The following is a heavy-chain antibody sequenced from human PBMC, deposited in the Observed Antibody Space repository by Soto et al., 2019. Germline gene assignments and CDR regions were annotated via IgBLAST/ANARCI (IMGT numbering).Heavy chain of an antibody. CDR1: GFTFSGHA. CDR2: VSSDGSRR. CDR3: AQDGGVGGNLGLHSGDEY. J-gene: IGHJ1*01. D-gene: IGHD3-16*01. Sequence: QVYVVEAGGGVVQPGRSLTLSCVVSGFTFSGHAMHWVRQAPGKGLEWVAIVSSDGSRRFYGVSVEGRFYISRDNSRKTLYLQMNSLELEATAVYYCAQDGGVGGNLGLHSGDEYWSQGTLVTVPA. V-gene: IGHV3-30*18.